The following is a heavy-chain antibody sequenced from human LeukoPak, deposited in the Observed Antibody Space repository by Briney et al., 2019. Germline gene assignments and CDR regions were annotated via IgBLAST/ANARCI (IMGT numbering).Heavy chain of an antibody. D-gene: IGHD2-2*01. J-gene: IGHJ6*03. CDR2: ISAYNGNT. CDR1: GYTFTSYG. CDR3: ARGVPAAMGGDYYYYMDV. Sequence: GASVKVSCKASGYTFTSYGISWVRQAPGQGLEWMGWISAYNGNTNYAQKLQGRVAMTTDTSTSTAYMELRSLRSDDTAVYYCARGVPAAMGGDYYYYMDVWGKGTTVTVSS. V-gene: IGHV1-18*01.